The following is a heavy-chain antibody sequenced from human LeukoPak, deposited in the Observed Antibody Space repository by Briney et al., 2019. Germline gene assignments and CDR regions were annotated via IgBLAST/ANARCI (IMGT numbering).Heavy chain of an antibody. CDR3: ARASRDGYDQNFDH. Sequence: GESLKISCKGSGYSFSSYWIAWVRQMPGKGLEWMGIIYPRDSRTTYSPSFQGQVTISVDKSISTAYLQWSSLKASDTAMYYCARASRDGYDQNFDHWGQGTLVTVSS. CDR1: GYSFSSYW. D-gene: IGHD5-24*01. J-gene: IGHJ4*02. V-gene: IGHV5-51*01. CDR2: IYPRDSRT.